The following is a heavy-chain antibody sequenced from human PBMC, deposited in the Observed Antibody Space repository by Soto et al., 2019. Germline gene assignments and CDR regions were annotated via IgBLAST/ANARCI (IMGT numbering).Heavy chain of an antibody. J-gene: IGHJ3*02. V-gene: IGHV3-15*01. D-gene: IGHD4-17*01. CDR2: IKSKTDGGTT. CDR1: GFTFSNAW. Sequence: PGGSLRLSCAASGFTFSNAWMSWVRQAPGKGLEWVGRIKSKTDGGTTDYAAPVKGRFTISRDDSKNTLYLQMNSLKTEDTAVYYCTTDVPVTVTTEGRTGDAFEIWGQGTMVTVSS. CDR3: TTDVPVTVTTEGRTGDAFEI.